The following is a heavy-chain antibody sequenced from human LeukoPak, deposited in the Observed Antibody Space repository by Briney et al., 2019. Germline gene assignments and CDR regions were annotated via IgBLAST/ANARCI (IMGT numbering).Heavy chain of an antibody. V-gene: IGHV4-59*01. Sequence: KPSETLSLTCTVSGGSISSYYWSWIRQPPGKGLEWIGYIYYSGSTNYNPSLKSRVTISVDTSKNQFSLKLSSVTAADTAVYYCARLGPGGNSNYWGQGTLVTVSS. CDR2: IYYSGST. CDR3: ARLGPGGNSNY. J-gene: IGHJ4*02. CDR1: GGSISSYY. D-gene: IGHD4-23*01.